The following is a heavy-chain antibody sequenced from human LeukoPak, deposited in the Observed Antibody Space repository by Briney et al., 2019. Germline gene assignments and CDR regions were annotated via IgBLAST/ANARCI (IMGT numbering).Heavy chain of an antibody. J-gene: IGHJ6*02. Sequence: GSLRLSCAASGFTFSDYYMSWIRQAPGKGLEWVSYISSSGSTIYYADSVKGRFTISRDNAKNSLYLQMNSLRAEDTAVYYCARDQLRQYYYYYYGMDVWGQGTTVTVSS. CDR2: ISSSGSTI. D-gene: IGHD1-26*01. CDR1: GFTFSDYY. CDR3: ARDQLRQYYYYYYGMDV. V-gene: IGHV3-11*01.